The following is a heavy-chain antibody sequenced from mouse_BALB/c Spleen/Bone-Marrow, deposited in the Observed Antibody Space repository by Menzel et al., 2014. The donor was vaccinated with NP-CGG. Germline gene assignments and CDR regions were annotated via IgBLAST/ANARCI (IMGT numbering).Heavy chain of an antibody. CDR2: IFPGSGNI. J-gene: IGHJ4*01. CDR1: GYSFTSCY. V-gene: IGHV1-66*01. D-gene: IGHD2-1*01. Sequence: VQLQESGPELVKPGASVKISCEASGYSFTSCYIHWVKQRPGQGLEWIGWIFPGSGNIKYNEKFKGEATLTADTSSSTAYMRLSSLTSEDSAVYFCARRGNWGYAMDYWGQGTSVTVSS. CDR3: ARRGNWGYAMDY.